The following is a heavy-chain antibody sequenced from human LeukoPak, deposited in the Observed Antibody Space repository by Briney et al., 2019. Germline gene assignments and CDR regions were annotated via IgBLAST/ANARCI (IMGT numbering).Heavy chain of an antibody. J-gene: IGHJ6*04. Sequence: GGSLRLSCAASGVTFSSYEMNWVRQGPGKGLGWVSYISSSGSTIYYADSVKGRFTISRDNAKNSLYLQMNSLRAEDTAVYYCAELGITMIGGVWGKGTTVTISS. D-gene: IGHD3-10*02. CDR2: ISSSGSTI. V-gene: IGHV3-48*03. CDR3: AELGITMIGGV. CDR1: GVTFSSYE.